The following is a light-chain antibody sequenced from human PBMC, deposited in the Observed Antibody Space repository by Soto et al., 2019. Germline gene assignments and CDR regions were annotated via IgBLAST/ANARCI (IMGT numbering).Light chain of an antibody. CDR3: LAWDSILNGYV. CDR2: NNE. V-gene: IGLV1-36*01. CDR1: SFNIGNHG. Sequence: QSVLPQPPSVSAAPGQRVTISCSGGSFNIGNHGVNWYLQIPGKPPKVVIYNNEFLSSGVSDRFSGSKSGTSASLAISGLQSEDEGDYFCLAWDSILNGYVFGAGTKVTVL. J-gene: IGLJ1*01.